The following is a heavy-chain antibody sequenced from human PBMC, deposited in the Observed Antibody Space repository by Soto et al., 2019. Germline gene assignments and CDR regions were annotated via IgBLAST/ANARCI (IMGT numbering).Heavy chain of an antibody. CDR3: AKDLRYYDILTGYLGDAFDI. CDR1: GFTFDDYA. J-gene: IGHJ3*02. D-gene: IGHD3-9*01. Sequence: GGSLRLSCAASGFTFDDYAMHWVRQAPGKGLEWVSGISWNSGSIGYADSVKGRFTISRDNAKNSLYLQMNSLRAEDTALYYCAKDLRYYDILTGYLGDAFDIWGQGTMVTVSS. CDR2: ISWNSGSI. V-gene: IGHV3-9*01.